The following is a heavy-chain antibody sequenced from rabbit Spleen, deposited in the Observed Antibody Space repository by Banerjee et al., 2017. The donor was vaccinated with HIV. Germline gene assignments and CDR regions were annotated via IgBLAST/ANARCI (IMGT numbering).Heavy chain of an antibody. Sequence: QSLEESGGDLVKPGASLTLTCTASGVSFSSNHYMCWVRQAPGKGLEWIACINAVTGKAVYASWAKGRFTISRASSTTVTLQMTSLTAADTATYFCARDLAGAIGWNFYLWGQGTLVTVS. D-gene: IGHD4-1*01. CDR1: GVSFSSNHY. V-gene: IGHV1S40*01. CDR2: INAVTGKA. CDR3: ARDLAGAIGWNFYL. J-gene: IGHJ6*01.